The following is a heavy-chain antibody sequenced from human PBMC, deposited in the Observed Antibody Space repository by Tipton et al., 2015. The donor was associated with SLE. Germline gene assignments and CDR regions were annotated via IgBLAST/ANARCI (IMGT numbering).Heavy chain of an antibody. V-gene: IGHV3-74*01. D-gene: IGHD2-15*01. Sequence: GSLRLSCAASGFIFSRHWMHWVRQAPGKGLVWVSRIKSDGSGTTYADSVKGRFTISRDNAKNTLYLQMNSLRAEDSAVDYCTRDPEGEPLRFDPWGQGILVTVSS. CDR3: TRDPEGEPLRFDP. J-gene: IGHJ5*02. CDR2: IKSDGSGT. CDR1: GFIFSRHW.